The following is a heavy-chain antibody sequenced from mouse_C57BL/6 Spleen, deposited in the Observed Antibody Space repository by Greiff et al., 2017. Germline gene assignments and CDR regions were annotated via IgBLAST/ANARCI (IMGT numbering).Heavy chain of an antibody. CDR3: ARMGPGNYFDY. D-gene: IGHD4-1*01. Sequence: VKLMESGAELVRPGASVKLSCKASGYTFTDYYINWVKQRPGQGLEWIARIYPGSGNTYYNEKFKGKATLTAEKSSSTAYMQLSSLTSEDSAVYFCARMGPGNYFDYWGQGTTLTVSS. CDR1: GYTFTDYY. CDR2: IYPGSGNT. V-gene: IGHV1-76*01. J-gene: IGHJ2*01.